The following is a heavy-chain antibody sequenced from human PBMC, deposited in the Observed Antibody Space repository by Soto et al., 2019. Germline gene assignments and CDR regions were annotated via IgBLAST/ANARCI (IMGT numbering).Heavy chain of an antibody. J-gene: IGHJ6*03. D-gene: IGHD4-4*01. Sequence: GGSLRLSCAASGFTFSSYAMSWVRQAPGKGLEWVSAISGSGGSTYYADSVKGRFTISRDNSKNTLYLQMNSLRAKDTAVYYCAKVADYSNLDYYYYMDVWGKGTTVTVSS. CDR2: ISGSGGST. CDR3: AKVADYSNLDYYYYMDV. CDR1: GFTFSSYA. V-gene: IGHV3-23*01.